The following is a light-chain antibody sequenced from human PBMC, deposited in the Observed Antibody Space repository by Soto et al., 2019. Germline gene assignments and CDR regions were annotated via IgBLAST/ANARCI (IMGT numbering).Light chain of an antibody. V-gene: IGKV3-11*01. CDR1: QSLGSD. CDR3: QQRRSWPRT. CDR2: DAS. J-gene: IGKJ1*01. Sequence: EIVLTQSPATLSLSPGERATLSCRASQSLGSDLGWYQQKPDQAPRLLIYDASNRAPGIPARFTGSGSGADFTLTFSSLEPEDFAVYYCQQRRSWPRTFGQGTKVDIK.